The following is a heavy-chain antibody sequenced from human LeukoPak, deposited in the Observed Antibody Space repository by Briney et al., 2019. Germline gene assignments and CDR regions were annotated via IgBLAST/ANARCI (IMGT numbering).Heavy chain of an antibody. Sequence: GGSLRPSCAASAFTFSSYGMHWVRQAPGKGLEWVAGISYDGNNKYYADSVKGRFTVSRDNSKNTLYLQMNSLRPEDTALYYCAKDQDGDYLVKSYSYGMDVWGQGTTVTVSS. D-gene: IGHD4-17*01. CDR2: ISYDGNNK. CDR1: AFTFSSYG. J-gene: IGHJ6*02. V-gene: IGHV3-30*18. CDR3: AKDQDGDYLVKSYSYGMDV.